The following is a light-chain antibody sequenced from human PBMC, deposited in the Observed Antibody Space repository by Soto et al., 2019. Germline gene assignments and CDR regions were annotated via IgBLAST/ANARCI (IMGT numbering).Light chain of an antibody. CDR2: DAS. CDR1: QSISDW. V-gene: IGKV1-5*01. J-gene: IGKJ2*01. Sequence: DIQMTQSPSTLSASVGDRVTITCRASQSISDWLAWYQQIPGKAPKLLIFDASTLQSGVPPRFSGSGSGTEFTLTISSLQPDDFGTYYCQEYTSATFGRGTRLEIK. CDR3: QEYTSAT.